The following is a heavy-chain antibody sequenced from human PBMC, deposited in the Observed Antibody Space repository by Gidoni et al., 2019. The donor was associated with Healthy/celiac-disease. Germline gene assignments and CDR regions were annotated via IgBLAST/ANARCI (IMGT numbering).Heavy chain of an antibody. CDR3: ARVSISWDLDY. V-gene: IGHV3-7*01. D-gene: IGHD3-3*02. J-gene: IGHJ4*02. CDR1: GLTFSSYW. CDR2: IKQDGSEK. Sequence: EVQLVESGGGLVQPGGSLRLSCAATGLTFSSYWMRWVRQAPGKGLEWVANIKQDGSEKYYVDSVKGRFTISRDNAKNSLYLQMNSLRAEDTAVYYCARVSISWDLDYWGQGTLVTVSS.